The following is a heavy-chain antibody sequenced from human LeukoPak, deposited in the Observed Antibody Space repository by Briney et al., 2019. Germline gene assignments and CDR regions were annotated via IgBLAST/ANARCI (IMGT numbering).Heavy chain of an antibody. V-gene: IGHV3-20*04. J-gene: IGHJ4*02. CDR1: GFTFDYYG. CDR2: INWNGGST. Sequence: GGSLRLSCAASGFTFDYYGMSWVRQAPGKGLEWVSGINWNGGSTGYADSVKGRFTISRDNAKNSLYLQMNSLRAEDTALYYCARDSSGYFNFDYWGQGTLVTVSS. CDR3: ARDSSGYFNFDY. D-gene: IGHD3-22*01.